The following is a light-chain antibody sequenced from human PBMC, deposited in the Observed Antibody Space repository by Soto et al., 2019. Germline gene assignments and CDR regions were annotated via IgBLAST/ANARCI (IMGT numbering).Light chain of an antibody. CDR2: AAS. CDR1: QSISSY. CDR3: QQSYSTPQT. Sequence: DIQMTQSPSSLSASVGDRVTITCRASQSISSYLNWYQQKPGKAPKLLIYAASSLQSGVPPRFSGSGSGTDFTLTISSQQPEDFATYYCQQSYSTPQTFGQGTKLEIK. V-gene: IGKV1-39*01. J-gene: IGKJ2*01.